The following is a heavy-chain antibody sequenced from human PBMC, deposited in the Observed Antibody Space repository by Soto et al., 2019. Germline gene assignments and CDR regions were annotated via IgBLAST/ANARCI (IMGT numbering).Heavy chain of an antibody. Sequence: GGSLRLSCAASGFTFSNAWMNWVRQAPGKGLEWVGRIKSKTDGGTTDYAAPVKGRFTISRDDSKNTLYLQMNSLKTEDTAVYYCTTDSHFLLWFGEFADYYYYGMDVWGQGTAVTVSS. D-gene: IGHD3-10*01. CDR2: IKSKTDGGTT. CDR3: TTDSHFLLWFGEFADYYYYGMDV. CDR1: GFTFSNAW. J-gene: IGHJ6*02. V-gene: IGHV3-15*07.